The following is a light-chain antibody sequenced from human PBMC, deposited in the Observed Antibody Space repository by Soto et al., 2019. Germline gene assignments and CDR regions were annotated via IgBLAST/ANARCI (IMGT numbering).Light chain of an antibody. Sequence: DIQMTQSPSSLSASVGDRVTITCRASQSISSNLNWYQQKPGKAPKLLIYGASDLQSGVPSRFSGSGSGTDFTLTINSLQPEDFATYCCQQIYTPPFTFGPGTKVDIK. CDR3: QQIYTPPFT. V-gene: IGKV1-39*01. J-gene: IGKJ3*01. CDR2: GAS. CDR1: QSISSN.